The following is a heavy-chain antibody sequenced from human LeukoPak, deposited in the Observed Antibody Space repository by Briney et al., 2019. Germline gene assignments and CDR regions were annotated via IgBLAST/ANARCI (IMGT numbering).Heavy chain of an antibody. D-gene: IGHD3-10*01. CDR3: ARVGVRGVIPYYYYYMDV. J-gene: IGHJ6*03. Sequence: PSETLSLTCTVSGGSISSRSYCWSWIRQPAGKGLEWIGQVHISGSTYYNPSLKSRVTISVDTSKNQFSLKLSSVTAADTAVYYRARVGVRGVIPYYYYYMDVWGKGTAVTVSS. CDR2: VHISGST. CDR1: GGSISSRSYC. V-gene: IGHV4-61*09.